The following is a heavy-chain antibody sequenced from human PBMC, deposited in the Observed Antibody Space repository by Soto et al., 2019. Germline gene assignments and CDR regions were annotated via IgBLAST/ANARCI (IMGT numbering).Heavy chain of an antibody. J-gene: IGHJ5*02. Sequence: SETLSLTCTVSGDSITSNSYFWAWIRQPPGKGLEWIGSIYYSGTTYYNPSLKSRVTISRDNSKNTLYLQMNSLRAEDTAVYYCARGKNPRSVQRGNWFDPWGQGTLVTVSS. V-gene: IGHV4-39*01. CDR1: GDSITSNSYF. CDR3: ARGKNPRSVQRGNWFDP. CDR2: IYYSGTT.